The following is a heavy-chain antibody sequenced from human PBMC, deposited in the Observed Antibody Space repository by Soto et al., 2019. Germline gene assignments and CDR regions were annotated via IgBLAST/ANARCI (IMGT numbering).Heavy chain of an antibody. CDR3: ANRDTSMITRYYYGMDV. CDR2: ISGGGGST. Sequence: GGSLRLSCSASGFSFSSYDMSWLRQAPGEGLEWVSAISGGGGSTYYADSVKGRFTISRDNSKNTLYLQMNSLRAEDTAVYYCANRDTSMITRYYYGMDVWGQGTTVTVSS. J-gene: IGHJ6*02. D-gene: IGHD5-18*01. V-gene: IGHV3-23*01. CDR1: GFSFSSYD.